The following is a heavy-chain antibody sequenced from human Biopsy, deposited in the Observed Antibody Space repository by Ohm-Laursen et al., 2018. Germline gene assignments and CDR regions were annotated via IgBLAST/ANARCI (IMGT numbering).Heavy chain of an antibody. CDR1: GFNLSAFA. CDR2: IKKKSNNDAT. J-gene: IGHJ4*02. Sequence: SLRLSCAAFGFNLSAFALHWVRQASGRGLEWVGRIKKKSNNDATAYAESMKGRFSTFRDDSKSTSFLQMNSLKIEDTAVYFCTRSAGYGYDYWGQGILVAVSS. V-gene: IGHV3-73*01. D-gene: IGHD5-12*01. CDR3: TRSAGYGYDY.